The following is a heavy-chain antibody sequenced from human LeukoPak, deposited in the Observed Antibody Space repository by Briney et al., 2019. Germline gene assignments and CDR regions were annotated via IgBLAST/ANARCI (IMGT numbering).Heavy chain of an antibody. J-gene: IGHJ4*02. Sequence: GRSLRLSCAASGFTFDDYAMHWVRQAPGKGLEWVSGISWNSGSIGYADSVKGRFTISRDNAKNTLYLQMNSLRAEDTAVYYCAKALTVIAVAGTGFDYWGQGTLVTVSS. D-gene: IGHD6-19*01. CDR2: ISWNSGSI. V-gene: IGHV3-9*01. CDR1: GFTFDDYA. CDR3: AKALTVIAVAGTGFDY.